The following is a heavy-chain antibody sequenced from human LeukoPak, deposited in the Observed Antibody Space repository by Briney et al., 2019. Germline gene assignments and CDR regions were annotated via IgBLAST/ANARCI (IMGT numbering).Heavy chain of an antibody. J-gene: IGHJ2*01. V-gene: IGHV4-31*03. Sequence: PSQTLSLTCTVSGGSISSGGYYWSWIRQHPGKGLEWIGYIYYSGSTYYNPSLKSRVTISVDTSENQFSLKLSSVTAADTAVYYCARAPPEELLAQLWGRGTLVTVSS. CDR3: ARAPPEELLAQL. CDR1: GGSISSGGYY. CDR2: IYYSGST. D-gene: IGHD1-7*01.